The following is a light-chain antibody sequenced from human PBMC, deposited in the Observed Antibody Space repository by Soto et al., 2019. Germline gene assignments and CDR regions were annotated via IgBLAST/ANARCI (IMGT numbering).Light chain of an antibody. CDR1: QSVGTY. J-gene: IGKJ4*01. CDR3: QQRRAWPRV. Sequence: IVLTQSPATLSLSPGERATLSCRASQSVGTYLVWDQQKPGQAPRLLIYDASKRAIGIPDRFSGSGSGTDFTLTISSLEPGDSAVYYCQQRRAWPRVFGGGTRME. CDR2: DAS. V-gene: IGKV3-11*01.